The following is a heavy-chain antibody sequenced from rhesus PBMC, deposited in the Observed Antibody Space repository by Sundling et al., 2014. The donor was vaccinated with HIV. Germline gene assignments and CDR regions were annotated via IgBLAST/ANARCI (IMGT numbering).Heavy chain of an antibody. CDR3: ARDGGIYYWASYFDY. CDR2: ITWSGDNT. D-gene: IGHD3-22*01. J-gene: IGHJ4*01. Sequence: EVQLXESGGGVVQPGGSLRLSCAASGFTFDDYAMHWVRQAPGKGLEWVSGITWSGDNTGYADSVKGRFTISRDNAKNSLYLQMNRLRAEDTALYYCARDGGIYYWASYFDYWGQGVLVTVSS. CDR1: GFTFDDYA. V-gene: IGHV3-201*01.